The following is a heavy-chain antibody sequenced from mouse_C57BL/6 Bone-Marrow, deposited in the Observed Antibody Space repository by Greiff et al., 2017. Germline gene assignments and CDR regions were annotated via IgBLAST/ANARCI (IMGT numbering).Heavy chain of an antibody. D-gene: IGHD3-3*01. J-gene: IGHJ2*01. V-gene: IGHV1-59*01. CDR1: GYTFTSYW. CDR3: ARTGGPYYFDY. Sequence: QVQLQQPGAELVRPGTSVKLSCKASGYTFTSYWMHWVKQRPGQGLEWIGVIDPSDSYTNYNQKFKGKATLTVDTSSSTAYMQLSSLTSEDSAVYYCARTGGPYYFDYWGQGTTLTVSS. CDR2: IDPSDSYT.